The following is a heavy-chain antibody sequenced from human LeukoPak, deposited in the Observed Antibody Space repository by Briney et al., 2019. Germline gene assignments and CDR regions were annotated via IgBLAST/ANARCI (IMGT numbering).Heavy chain of an antibody. CDR3: ASRDLCSGGTCYGLRY. CDR2: MNPNSGNT. J-gene: IGHJ4*02. CDR1: GYTFTSYD. D-gene: IGHD2-15*01. Sequence: ASVKVSCKASGYTFTSYDINWVRQATGQGLEWMGWMNPNSGNTGYAQKFQGRVTMTRNTSISTAYMELSSLRSEDTAVYYCASRDLCSGGTCYGLRYWGQGTLVTVSS. V-gene: IGHV1-8*01.